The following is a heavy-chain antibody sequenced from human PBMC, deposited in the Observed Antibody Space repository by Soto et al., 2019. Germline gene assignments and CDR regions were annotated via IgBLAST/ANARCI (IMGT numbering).Heavy chain of an antibody. CDR3: ARTIGSGSYVPY. J-gene: IGHJ4*02. V-gene: IGHV4-4*02. D-gene: IGHD3-10*01. Sequence: QVQLQESGPGLVKPSGTLSLTCAVSGGSISNNNWWSWVRQPPGKGLEWIGEIYHSGSTNYNPSLKSRVSMSVDKSKNQFALHLSSVTAADTAVYYCARTIGSGSYVPYWGQGTLVTVSS. CDR1: GGSISNNNW. CDR2: IYHSGST.